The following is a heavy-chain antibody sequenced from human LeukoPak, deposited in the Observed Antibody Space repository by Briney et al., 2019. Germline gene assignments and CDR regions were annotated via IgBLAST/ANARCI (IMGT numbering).Heavy chain of an antibody. CDR3: ARGYGDLNFDY. CDR2: IYYSGST. CDR1: GGSISSGSYY. J-gene: IGHJ4*02. Sequence: PSQTLSLTCTVSGGSISSGSYYWSWIRPPPGKGLEWIGYIYYSGSTNYNPSLKSRVTISVDTSKNQFSLKLSSVTTADTAVYYCARGYGDLNFDYWGQGTLVTVSS. D-gene: IGHD4-17*01. V-gene: IGHV4-61*01.